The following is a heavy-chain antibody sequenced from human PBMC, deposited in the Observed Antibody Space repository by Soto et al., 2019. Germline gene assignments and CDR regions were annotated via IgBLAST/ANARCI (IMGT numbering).Heavy chain of an antibody. CDR2: ISGSGYNS. Sequence: LRLSCAASGFTFSKYAMTWARQAPGKGLEWVSAISGSGYNSYYADSVDGRFTISRDNSKNTLLLQMDSLRVEDTAVYYCARGGGYSGYVNYWGQGTLVTVSS. V-gene: IGHV3-23*01. CDR1: GFTFSKYA. CDR3: ARGGGYSGYVNY. J-gene: IGHJ4*02. D-gene: IGHD5-12*01.